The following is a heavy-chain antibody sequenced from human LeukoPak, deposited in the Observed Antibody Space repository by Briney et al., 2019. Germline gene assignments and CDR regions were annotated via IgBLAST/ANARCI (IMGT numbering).Heavy chain of an antibody. CDR2: INPNSGGT. V-gene: IGHV1-2*02. Sequence: ASVKVSCKASGYTFTSYDINWVRQATGQGLEWMGWINPNSGGTNYAQKFQGRVTMTRDTSISTAYMELSRLKSDDTAVYYCARVSSYGYSGYYYYGMDVWGQGTTVTVSS. D-gene: IGHD5-18*01. CDR1: GYTFTSYD. CDR3: ARVSSYGYSGYYYYGMDV. J-gene: IGHJ6*02.